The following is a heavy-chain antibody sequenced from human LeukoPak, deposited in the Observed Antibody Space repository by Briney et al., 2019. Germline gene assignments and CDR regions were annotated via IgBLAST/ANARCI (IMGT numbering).Heavy chain of an antibody. CDR2: IKQDGSVR. D-gene: IGHD6-19*01. J-gene: IGHJ4*02. V-gene: IGHV3-7*03. Sequence: GGSLRLSCAASGFTFSSYWTSWVRQAPGKGLEWVASIKQDGSVRYYVDSVKGRFTISRDNAKNSLYLQTNSLRAEDTAVYYCAREMWQWRYWGQGTLVTVSS. CDR3: AREMWQWRY. CDR1: GFTFSSYW.